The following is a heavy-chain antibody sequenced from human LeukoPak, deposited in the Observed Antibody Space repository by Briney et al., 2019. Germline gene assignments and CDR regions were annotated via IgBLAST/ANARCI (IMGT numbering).Heavy chain of an antibody. D-gene: IGHD1-1*01. Sequence: SETLSLTCTVSGGSISSYYWSWIRQPPGKGLEWIGYIYYSGSTNYNPPLKSRVTISVDTSKNQFSLKLSSVTAADTAVYYCARAPRGGNLKFDYWGQGTLVTVSS. V-gene: IGHV4-59*01. CDR3: ARAPRGGNLKFDY. J-gene: IGHJ4*02. CDR1: GGSISSYY. CDR2: IYYSGST.